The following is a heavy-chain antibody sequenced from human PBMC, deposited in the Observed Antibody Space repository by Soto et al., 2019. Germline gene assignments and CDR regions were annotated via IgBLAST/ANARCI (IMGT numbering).Heavy chain of an antibody. Sequence: QVQLVQSASEVMKPGASVKVSCKASGYTFIRYGITWVRQAPGQRLEWMGWISPYNDQTIYAQKLQGRVTKPSDTSTRTVYRQWTSLKSDDTAVYYCARGGYYDNVWGKLSHYGLDVWGQGTSVTVSS. D-gene: IGHD3-16*01. CDR1: GYTFIRYG. CDR3: ARGGYYDNVWGKLSHYGLDV. CDR2: ISPYNDQT. V-gene: IGHV1-18*01. J-gene: IGHJ6*02.